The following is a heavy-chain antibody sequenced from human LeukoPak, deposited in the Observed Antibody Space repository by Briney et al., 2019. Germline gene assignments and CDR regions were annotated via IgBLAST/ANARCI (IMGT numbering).Heavy chain of an antibody. J-gene: IGHJ4*02. CDR3: ARAAYYYDSSGYFVFDY. CDR1: GYTFTGYY. D-gene: IGHD3-22*01. Sequence: EASVKVSCKASGYTFTGYYMHWVRQAPGQGLEWMGWINPNSGGTNYAQKFQGRVTMTRDTSISTAYMELSRLRSDDTAVYYCARAAYYYDSSGYFVFDYWGQGTLVTVSS. CDR2: INPNSGGT. V-gene: IGHV1-2*02.